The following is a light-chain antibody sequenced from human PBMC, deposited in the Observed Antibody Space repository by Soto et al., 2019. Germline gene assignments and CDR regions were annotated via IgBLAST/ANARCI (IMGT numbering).Light chain of an antibody. CDR2: KTS. Sequence: DIQLTQSPSTLSASVGDRVTITGRASQSISSWLAWYQQKPGKAPKFLIYKTSNLESGVPSRFSGRVSGTEFTLTISSLQPDDFAAYYCQYYNNYCWTFGQGTQVEIK. V-gene: IGKV1-5*03. J-gene: IGKJ1*01. CDR1: QSISSW. CDR3: QYYNNYCWT.